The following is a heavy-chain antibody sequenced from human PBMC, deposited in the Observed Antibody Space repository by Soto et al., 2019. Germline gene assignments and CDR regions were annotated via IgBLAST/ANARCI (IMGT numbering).Heavy chain of an antibody. CDR2: TYYRSKWYN. J-gene: IGHJ6*03. Sequence: SQTLSLTCAISGDSVSSNSAAWNWIRQSPSRGLEWLGRTYYRSKWYNDYAVSVKSRITINPDTSKNQFSLQLNSVTPEDTAVYYCARVNSYYDFWSGPGYYYYYMDVWGKGTTVTVSS. CDR1: GDSVSSNSAA. D-gene: IGHD3-3*01. CDR3: ARVNSYYDFWSGPGYYYYYMDV. V-gene: IGHV6-1*01.